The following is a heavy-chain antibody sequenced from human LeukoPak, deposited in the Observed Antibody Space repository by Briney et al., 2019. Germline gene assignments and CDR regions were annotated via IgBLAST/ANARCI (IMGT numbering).Heavy chain of an antibody. D-gene: IGHD2-2*01. CDR2: ISYDGSNK. CDR1: GFTFSSYE. V-gene: IGHV3-30*04. CDR3: ARDGHCSSTSCYRTYFDY. J-gene: IGHJ4*02. Sequence: AGGSLRLSCAASGFTFSSYEMNWVRQAPGKGLEWVAVISYDGSNKYYADSVKGRFTISRDNSKNTLYLQMNSLRAEDTAVYYCARDGHCSSTSCYRTYFDYWGQGTLVTVSS.